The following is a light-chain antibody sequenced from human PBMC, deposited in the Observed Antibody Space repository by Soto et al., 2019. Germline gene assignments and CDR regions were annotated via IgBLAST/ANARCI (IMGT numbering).Light chain of an antibody. CDR3: MQGKHWLYT. J-gene: IGKJ2*01. CDR2: KVS. V-gene: IGKV2-30*01. CDR1: QSLLYSDGDTY. Sequence: DIVMTQSPLSLPVTLGQSASISCRFSQSLLYSDGDTYLSWFQQRPGQSPRRLIYKVSKRDSGVPDRFVGSGSGTVFTLKITRVQADDVGLYYCMQGKHWLYTFGQGTKVDIK.